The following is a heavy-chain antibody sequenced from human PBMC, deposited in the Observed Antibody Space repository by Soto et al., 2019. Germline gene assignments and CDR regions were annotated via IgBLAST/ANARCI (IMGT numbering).Heavy chain of an antibody. D-gene: IGHD2-15*01. V-gene: IGHV3-23*01. Sequence: EVQLLESGGGLVQPGGSLRLSCAASGFTFNSYTMAWVRQAPGKGLEWVSSISDSGGSPSYADSVQGRFTISRDNSRNTLSLQMNSLRAEDTATYYCAKARCSGNSCYVPDYWGHGSLVTVSS. CDR1: GFTFNSYT. CDR3: AKARCSGNSCYVPDY. CDR2: ISDSGGSP. J-gene: IGHJ4*01.